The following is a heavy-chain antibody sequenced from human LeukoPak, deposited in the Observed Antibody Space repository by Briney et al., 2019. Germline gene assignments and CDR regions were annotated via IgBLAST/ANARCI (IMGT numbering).Heavy chain of an antibody. J-gene: IGHJ4*02. Sequence: GGSLRLSCAASGFTFSSYGMHWVRQAPGKGLEWVAFIRYDGSNKYYADSVKGRFIISRDNSKNTLYLQMNSLRAEDTAVYYCAKKRSGSTIYYFDYWGQGTLVTVSS. CDR3: AKKRSGSTIYYFDY. D-gene: IGHD2-2*01. CDR2: IRYDGSNK. CDR1: GFTFSSYG. V-gene: IGHV3-30*02.